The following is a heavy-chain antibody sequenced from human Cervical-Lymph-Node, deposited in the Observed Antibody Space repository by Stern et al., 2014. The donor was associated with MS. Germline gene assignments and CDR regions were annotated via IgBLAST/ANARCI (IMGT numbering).Heavy chain of an antibody. D-gene: IGHD6-13*01. J-gene: IGHJ5*02. CDR3: ALSSETSDRWYSLGYDL. CDR2: LFPVFGTP. Sequence: VQLVESGAEVTKPGSSVKVSCKASGGTFSKVPSSWVRQAPGQGIEWMGGLFPVFGTPTYAQEFRCRVTITADVSTSTVYMELSSLRSDDTAVYYCALSSETSDRWYSLGYDLWGQGTLVTVSS. CDR1: GGTFSKVP. V-gene: IGHV1-69*01.